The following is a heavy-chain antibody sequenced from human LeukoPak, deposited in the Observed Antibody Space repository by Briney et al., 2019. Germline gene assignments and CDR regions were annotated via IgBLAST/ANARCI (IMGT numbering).Heavy chain of an antibody. CDR1: GFTFSSYE. J-gene: IGHJ4*02. Sequence: GGSLRLSCAASGFTFSSYEMNWVRQAPGKGLEWVSYISSSGSTIYYADSVKDRFTISRDNAKNSLYLQVNSLRAEDTAVYYCAREHCGATSGSYFDYWGQGTLVTVSS. CDR2: ISSSGSTI. CDR3: AREHCGATSGSYFDY. V-gene: IGHV3-48*03. D-gene: IGHD2-2*01.